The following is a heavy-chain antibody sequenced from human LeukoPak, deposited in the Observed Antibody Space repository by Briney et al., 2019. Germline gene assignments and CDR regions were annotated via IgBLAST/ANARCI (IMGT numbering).Heavy chain of an antibody. Sequence: ASVKVSCKASGGTFSSYAFSWVRQAPGQGLEWMGRIIPNLGITNYAQKFQGRVTITADTSTSTAYMELSSLRSDDTAVYYCARGGQQWLSTNYYYYGMDVWGQGTTVTVSS. D-gene: IGHD6-19*01. J-gene: IGHJ6*02. CDR1: GGTFSSYA. V-gene: IGHV1-69*04. CDR2: IIPNLGIT. CDR3: ARGGQQWLSTNYYYYGMDV.